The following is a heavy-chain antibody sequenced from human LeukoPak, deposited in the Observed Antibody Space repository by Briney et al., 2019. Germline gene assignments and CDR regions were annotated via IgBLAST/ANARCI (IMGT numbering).Heavy chain of an antibody. CDR2: IYYSGST. Sequence: SETLSLTCTVSGCSISSSVYFWGWIRQPPGRGLEWIGSIYYSGSTYYNLSLKSRVTISVDTSKNQLSLKLSSVTAADTAVYYCARHGSSSSTSWFDPWGQGTLVTVSS. CDR3: ARHGSSSSTSWFDP. D-gene: IGHD6-6*01. J-gene: IGHJ5*02. CDR1: GCSISSSVYF. V-gene: IGHV4-39*01.